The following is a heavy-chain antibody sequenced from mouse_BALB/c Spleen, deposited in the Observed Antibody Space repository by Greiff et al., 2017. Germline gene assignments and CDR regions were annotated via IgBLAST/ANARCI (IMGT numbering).Heavy chain of an antibody. D-gene: IGHD1-1*01. Sequence: VQLQQSGAELMKPGASVKISCKATGYTFSSYWIEWVKQRPGHGLEWIGEILPGSGSTNYNEKFKGKATFTADTSSNTAYMQLSSLTSEDSAVYYCARSPLRSYFDYWGQGTTLTVSS. CDR1: GYTFSSYW. J-gene: IGHJ2*01. CDR3: ARSPLRSYFDY. V-gene: IGHV1-9*01. CDR2: ILPGSGST.